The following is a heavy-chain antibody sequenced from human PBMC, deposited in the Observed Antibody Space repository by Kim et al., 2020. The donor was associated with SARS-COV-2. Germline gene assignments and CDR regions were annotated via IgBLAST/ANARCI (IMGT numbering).Heavy chain of an antibody. CDR3: ARVGASSTWYFLDY. Sequence: GGSLRLSCAASGFTFTAYGMHWVRQAPGKGLEWVAVICHDGSNEYYADSVKGRFTISRDNSKNTLYLQMNSPRAEDTAVYFCARVGASSTWYFLDYWGQG. D-gene: IGHD6-13*01. V-gene: IGHV3-33*01. CDR1: GFTFTAYG. J-gene: IGHJ4*02. CDR2: ICHDGSNE.